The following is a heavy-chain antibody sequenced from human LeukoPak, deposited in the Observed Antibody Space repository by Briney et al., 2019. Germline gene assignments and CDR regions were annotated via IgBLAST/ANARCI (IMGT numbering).Heavy chain of an antibody. Sequence: PGGSLRLSCTASGFTFGDYVMNWVRQAPGKGPEWVGFIRSKTYGGTTEYAASVKGRFTISRDDSKSIAYLQMSSLNTEDTALYYCTASTTVRPNDYWGQGTLVTVSS. CDR2: IRSKTYGGTT. J-gene: IGHJ4*02. D-gene: IGHD4-17*01. CDR1: GFTFGDYV. CDR3: TASTTVRPNDY. V-gene: IGHV3-49*04.